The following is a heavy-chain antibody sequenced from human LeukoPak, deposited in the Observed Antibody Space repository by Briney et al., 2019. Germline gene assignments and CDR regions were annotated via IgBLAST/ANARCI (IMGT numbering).Heavy chain of an antibody. V-gene: IGHV3-66*02. CDR1: GFTVSSNY. J-gene: IGHJ4*02. CDR2: IYSGGST. Sequence: GGSLRLSCAASGFTVSSNYMSWVRQAPGKGLEWVSVIYSGGSTYYADSVKGRFTISRDNSKNTLYLQMNSLRAEDTAVYYCARESPGIAGFGYWGQGTLVTVSS. CDR3: ARESPGIAGFGY. D-gene: IGHD6-13*01.